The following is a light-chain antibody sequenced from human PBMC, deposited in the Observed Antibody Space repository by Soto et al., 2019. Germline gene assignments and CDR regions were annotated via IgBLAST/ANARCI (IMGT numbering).Light chain of an antibody. J-gene: IGLJ2*01. Sequence: QSALTQPASVSGSPGQSITISCTGSSSDVGGYKYVSWYQQHPDKAPKLMIFEVSNRPSGVSNRFSGSKPGNTASLTISGLEAEDEGDYYCCSYTGGTTLVCGGGTKLTVL. V-gene: IGLV2-14*01. CDR1: SSDVGGYKY. CDR3: CSYTGGTTLV. CDR2: EVS.